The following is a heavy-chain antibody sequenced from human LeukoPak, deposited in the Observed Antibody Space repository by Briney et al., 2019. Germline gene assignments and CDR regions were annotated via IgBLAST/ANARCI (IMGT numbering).Heavy chain of an antibody. CDR3: ARDRSVDDDFWSGYYTNYFDP. CDR2: ISSSSRTI. Sequence: PGGSLRLSCAASGFTFGSYNMNWVRQAPGKGLEWVSYISSSSRTIYYADSVKGRFTISRDNAKNSLYLQMNSLRAEDTAVYYCARDRSVDDDFWSGYYTNYFDPWGQGTLVTVSS. D-gene: IGHD3-3*01. V-gene: IGHV3-48*01. J-gene: IGHJ5*02. CDR1: GFTFGSYN.